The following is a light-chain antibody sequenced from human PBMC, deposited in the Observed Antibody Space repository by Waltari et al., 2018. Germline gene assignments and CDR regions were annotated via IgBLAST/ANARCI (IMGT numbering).Light chain of an antibody. CDR1: QSIGSS. CDR2: DAS. CDR3: QQRSNPPAYT. V-gene: IGKV3-11*01. Sequence: TVLTQSPATLSLSPGERATLSCRASQSIGSSLAWYQQEPGQPPRLLMFDASIRATGTPARFSGSGSGTDFTLTISSLEPEDLAVYYCQQRSNPPAYTFGQGTKVEIK. J-gene: IGKJ2*01.